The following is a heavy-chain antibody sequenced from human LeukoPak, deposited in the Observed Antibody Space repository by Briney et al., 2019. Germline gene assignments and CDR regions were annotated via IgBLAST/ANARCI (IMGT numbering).Heavy chain of an antibody. D-gene: IGHD1-26*01. Sequence: GGSLRLSCAASGSTFSSYRMNWVRQAPGKGLEWVSSISSSSSYVYYADSVKGRFTISRDNAKNSLYLQMNSLRAEDTAVYYCARIEGSYYFDYWGQGTLVTVSS. J-gene: IGHJ4*02. CDR3: ARIEGSYYFDY. V-gene: IGHV3-21*01. CDR1: GSTFSSYR. CDR2: ISSSSSYV.